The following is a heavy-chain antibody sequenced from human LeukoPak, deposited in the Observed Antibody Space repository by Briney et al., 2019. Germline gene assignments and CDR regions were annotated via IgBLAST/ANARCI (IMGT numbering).Heavy chain of an antibody. Sequence: GGSLRLSCAASGFTFSSYAMSWVRQAPGKGLEWVSAISGSGGSTYYADSVKGRFTISRDNSKNTLYLQMNSLRAEDTAVYHCAKAPGPSVVVTAISDYWGQGTLVTVSS. CDR3: AKAPGPSVVVTAISDY. V-gene: IGHV3-23*01. CDR1: GFTFSSYA. D-gene: IGHD2-21*02. CDR2: ISGSGGST. J-gene: IGHJ4*02.